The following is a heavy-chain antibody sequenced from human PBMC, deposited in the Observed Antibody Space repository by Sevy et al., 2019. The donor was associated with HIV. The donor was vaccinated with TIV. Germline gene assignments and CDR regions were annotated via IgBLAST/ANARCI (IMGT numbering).Heavy chain of an antibody. Sequence: GGSLRLSCAASGFTFSGSAMHWVRQASGKGLEWVGRIRSKANSYATAYAASVKGGFTISRDDSKNTAYLQMNSRKTEDTAVYYCTRQPDLYDSSGYYLGRGRYYYYGMDVWGQGTTVTVSS. CDR2: IRSKANSYAT. CDR1: GFTFSGSA. J-gene: IGHJ6*02. V-gene: IGHV3-73*01. D-gene: IGHD3-22*01. CDR3: TRQPDLYDSSGYYLGRGRYYYYGMDV.